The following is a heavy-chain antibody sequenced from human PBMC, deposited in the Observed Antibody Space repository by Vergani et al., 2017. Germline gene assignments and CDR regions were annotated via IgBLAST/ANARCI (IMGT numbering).Heavy chain of an antibody. V-gene: IGHV4-59*01. CDR3: ARGSGYCSGGSCYLGYYYYMDV. CDR2: LYYSGST. CDR1: GGSISSYY. Sequence: QVQLQESGPGLVKPSETLSLTCTVSGGSISSYYWSWIRQPPGKGLEWIGYLYYSGSTNYNPSLKSRVTISVDTSKNKFSLKLSSVTAADTAVYYCARGSGYCSGGSCYLGYYYYMDVWGKGTTVTVSS. D-gene: IGHD2-15*01. J-gene: IGHJ6*03.